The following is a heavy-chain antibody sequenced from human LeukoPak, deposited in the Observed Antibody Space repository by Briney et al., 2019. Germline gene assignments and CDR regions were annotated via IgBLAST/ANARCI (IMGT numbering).Heavy chain of an antibody. D-gene: IGHD1-26*01. Sequence: PGGSLRLSCAASGFTFSSYAMSWVRQAPGKGLEWVSAISGSGGSTYYADSVKGRFTISRDNSKNTLYLQMNSLRAEDTAIYYCATDYTPYVGASADWGQGTLVTVSS. CDR2: ISGSGGST. CDR3: ATDYTPYVGASAD. V-gene: IGHV3-23*01. J-gene: IGHJ4*02. CDR1: GFTFSSYA.